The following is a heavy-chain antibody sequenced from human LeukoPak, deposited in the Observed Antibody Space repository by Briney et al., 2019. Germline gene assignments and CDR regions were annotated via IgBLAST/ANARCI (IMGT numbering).Heavy chain of an antibody. D-gene: IGHD3-10*01. V-gene: IGHV3-7*03. J-gene: IGHJ4*02. CDR3: AKEDGNYGSGRYYYFDY. CDR2: IRPDGGER. Sequence: SGGSLRLSCTASGFSSRTHWMSWVRQAPGKGLEWVANIRPDGGERYYGDSLKGRFTISRDNSKSTLYLVMNSLRAEDTAVYYCAKEDGNYGSGRYYYFDYWGQGTLVTVSS. CDR1: GFSSRTHW.